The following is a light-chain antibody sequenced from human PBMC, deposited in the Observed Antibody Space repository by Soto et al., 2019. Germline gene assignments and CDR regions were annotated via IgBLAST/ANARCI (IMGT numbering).Light chain of an antibody. V-gene: IGKV1-5*01. CDR1: RSISSW. Sequence: EIQSTRSPSTLSASVVDILTTPCGVSRSISSWLAWYQQKPGQAPQLLIYDASSLASGVPSRFSGSGSGTEFTLTINSLQPDDFATYYCLRYNTYSATFGQGTKVDIK. CDR2: DAS. CDR3: LRYNTYSAT. J-gene: IGKJ1*01.